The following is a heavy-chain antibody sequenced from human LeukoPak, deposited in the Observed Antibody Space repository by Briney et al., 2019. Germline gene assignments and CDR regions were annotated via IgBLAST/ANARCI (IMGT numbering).Heavy chain of an antibody. Sequence: ASVKVSCTASGYAFTVRYMHLLREAPAQGLERMGWIKPDSGATSFAQDFEGRVTMTSDTSINTAYMELSSLTSDDTAMYYCARDHDYGPDYWGQGTLVTVSA. V-gene: IGHV1-2*02. J-gene: IGHJ4*02. CDR1: GYAFTVRY. D-gene: IGHD4/OR15-4a*01. CDR2: IKPDSGAT. CDR3: ARDHDYGPDY.